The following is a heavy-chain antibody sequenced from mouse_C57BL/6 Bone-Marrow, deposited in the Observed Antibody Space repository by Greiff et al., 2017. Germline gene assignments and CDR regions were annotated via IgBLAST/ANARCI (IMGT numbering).Heavy chain of an antibody. CDR3: ARYHSLFAY. CDR2: IHPNSGST. V-gene: IGHV1-64*01. D-gene: IGHD6-1*01. CDR1: GYTFTSYW. Sequence: VQLQESGAELVKPGASVKLSCKASGYTFTSYWMHWVKQRPGQGLEWIGMIHPNSGSTNYNEKFKSKATLTVDKSSSTAYMQLSSLTSEDSAVYYCARYHSLFAYWGQGTLVTVSA. J-gene: IGHJ3*01.